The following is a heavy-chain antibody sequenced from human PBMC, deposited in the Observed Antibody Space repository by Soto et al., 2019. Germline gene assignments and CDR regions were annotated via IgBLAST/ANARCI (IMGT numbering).Heavy chain of an antibody. V-gene: IGHV4-34*01. CDR3: ARGSYYYDSSGYYYHVYYYYGMDV. CDR2: INHSGST. D-gene: IGHD3-22*01. J-gene: IGHJ6*02. Sequence: QVQLQQWGAGLLKPSETLSLTCAVYGGSFSGYYWSWIRQPPGKGLEWIGEINHSGSTNYNPSLKSRVTISVDTSKNQFSLKLSSVTAADTAVYYCARGSYYYDSSGYYYHVYYYYGMDVWGQGTTVTVSS. CDR1: GGSFSGYY.